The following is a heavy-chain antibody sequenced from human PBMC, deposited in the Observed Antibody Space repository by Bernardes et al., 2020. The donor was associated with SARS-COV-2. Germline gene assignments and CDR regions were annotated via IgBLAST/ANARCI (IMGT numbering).Heavy chain of an antibody. V-gene: IGHV3-21*06. CDR1: GFGFMASN. D-gene: IGHD7-27*01. CDR3: ARDRGPNTFGMDV. CDR2: ISLSSTYR. Sequence: GGSLRLSCTASGFGFMASNMNWVRQAPGKGLEWVSSISLSSTYRYYADSANGRFTISRDNAKSSLYLQMNGLTVEDTGVYYCARDRGPNTFGMDVWGQGTTVTVSS. J-gene: IGHJ6*02.